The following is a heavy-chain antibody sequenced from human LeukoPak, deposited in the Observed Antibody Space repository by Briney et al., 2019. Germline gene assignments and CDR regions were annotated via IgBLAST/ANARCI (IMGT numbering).Heavy chain of an antibody. CDR2: ISISSYV. CDR1: GFTFSSYS. J-gene: IGHJ4*02. CDR3: ARQYDVLSGYFPLDY. D-gene: IGHD3-3*01. V-gene: IGHV3-21*01. Sequence: KSGGSLRLSCAASGFTFSSYSMTWARQAPGKGLEWVSSISISSYVYYADSVKGRFTISRDSAKNSLYLQMNSLRAEDTAVYYCARQYDVLSGYFPLDYWGQGTLVTVSS.